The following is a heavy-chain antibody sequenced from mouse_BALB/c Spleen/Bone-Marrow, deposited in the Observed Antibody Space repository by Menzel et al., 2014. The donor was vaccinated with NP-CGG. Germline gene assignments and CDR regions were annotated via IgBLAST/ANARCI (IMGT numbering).Heavy chain of an antibody. D-gene: IGHD1-2*01. J-gene: IGHJ1*01. CDR2: INGGSNTI. V-gene: IGHV5-17*02. Sequence: VESGGSRKLSCAASGFTFSSFGMHWIRQAPEKGLEWVAYINGGSNTIYYADTVKGRFTISRDNPKNTLFLQMTSLRSEDTAMYFCARGTTALRYFDVWGAGTTVTVSS. CDR3: ARGTTALRYFDV. CDR1: GFTFSSFG.